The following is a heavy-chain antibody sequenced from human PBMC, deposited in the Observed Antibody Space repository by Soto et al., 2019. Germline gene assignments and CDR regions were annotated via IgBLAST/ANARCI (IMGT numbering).Heavy chain of an antibody. V-gene: IGHV4-30-4*01. J-gene: IGHJ4*02. CDR1: GDSISAYS. Sequence: PSETLSLTCTVSGDSISAYSWSWVRQPPGKGLECIGYIYYSGSTYYNPSLKSRVTISVDTSKNQFSLKLSSVTAADTAVYYCASRKSSPYFDYWGQGTLVTVSS. CDR2: IYYSGST. CDR3: ASRKSSPYFDY. D-gene: IGHD3-10*01.